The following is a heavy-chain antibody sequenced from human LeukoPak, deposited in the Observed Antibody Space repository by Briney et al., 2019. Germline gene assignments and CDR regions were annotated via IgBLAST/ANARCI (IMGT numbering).Heavy chain of an antibody. CDR3: AKVGGYYDSSGYYYWDY. CDR2: ISYDGSNK. Sequence: GGSLRLSCAASGFTFSSYGMHWVCQAPGKGLEWVAVISYDGSNKYYADSVKGRFTISRDNSKNTLYLQMNSLRAEDTAVYYCAKVGGYYDSSGYYYWDYWGQGTLVTVSS. CDR1: GFTFSSYG. V-gene: IGHV3-30*18. D-gene: IGHD3-22*01. J-gene: IGHJ4*02.